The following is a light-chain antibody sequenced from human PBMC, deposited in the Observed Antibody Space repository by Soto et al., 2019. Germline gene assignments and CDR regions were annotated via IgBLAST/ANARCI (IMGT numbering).Light chain of an antibody. CDR3: RRYASSPMYT. J-gene: IGKJ2*01. CDR1: QRVSSSY. V-gene: IGKV3-20*01. CDR2: GAF. Sequence: EIVLTQSPGTLSLSPGERATLSCRASQRVSSSYLAWYQQKPGQAPRVLIYGAFTRATGIPDRFSGSGSGTDFTLTISRLEPEDFAVYYCRRYASSPMYTFGQGTKLEIK.